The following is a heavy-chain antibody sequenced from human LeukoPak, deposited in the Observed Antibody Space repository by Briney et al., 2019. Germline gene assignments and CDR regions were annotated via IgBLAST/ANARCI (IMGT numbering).Heavy chain of an antibody. V-gene: IGHV1-18*01. CDR3: ARALLYYDSSGYYSYYFDY. CDR2: ISAYNGNT. D-gene: IGHD3-22*01. J-gene: IGHJ4*02. CDR1: GGTFSSYA. Sequence: ASVKVSCKASGGTFSSYAISWVRQAPGQGLEWMGWISAYNGNTNYAQKLQGRVTMTTDTSTSTAYMELRSLRSDDTAVYYCARALLYYDSSGYYSYYFDYWAREPWSPSPQ.